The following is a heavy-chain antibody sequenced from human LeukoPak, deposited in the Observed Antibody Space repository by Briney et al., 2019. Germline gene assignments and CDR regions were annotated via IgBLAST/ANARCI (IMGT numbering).Heavy chain of an antibody. J-gene: IGHJ6*02. CDR1: GDSVSNGNYY. CDR3: ARYNRDSGGYGMDV. CDR2: IYYTGKT. V-gene: IGHV4-61*03. D-gene: IGHD3-10*01. Sequence: SETLSLTCTVSGDSVSNGNYYWSWLRQPPGKALEWIGYIYYTGKTYYNPSLEGRVTILVDTSRNHFSVKLSSVTAADTAVYFCARYNRDSGGYGMDVWGQGTTVTVSS.